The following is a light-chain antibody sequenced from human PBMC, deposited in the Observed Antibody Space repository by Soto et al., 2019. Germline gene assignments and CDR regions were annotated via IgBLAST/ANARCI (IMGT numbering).Light chain of an antibody. V-gene: IGLV3-1*01. CDR1: KLGDKY. Sequence: SYELTQPPSVSVSPGQTASITCSGDKLGDKYVCWYQQKPGQSPVLVIYQDSKRPSGIPERFSGSNSGNTATLTISGTQAMDGADYYCQAWDSHVVLGGGTKVTVL. CDR2: QDS. CDR3: QAWDSHVV. J-gene: IGLJ2*01.